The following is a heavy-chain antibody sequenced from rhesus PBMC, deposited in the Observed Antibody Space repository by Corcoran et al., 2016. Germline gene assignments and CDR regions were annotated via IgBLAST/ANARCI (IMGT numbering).Heavy chain of an antibody. CDR1: GDSVPSNSAT. Sequence: QLQLQESGPGLVKPSQTRSLTCAISGDSVPSNSATWNWIRQSPSRGLEGRGRTYYRSKWYNDYAQSVQNRITVNPDTSKNQFSLQLNSVTPENMAVDYCARGLGYWGQGVLVTVSS. CDR3: ARGLGY. CDR2: TYYRSKWYN. V-gene: IGHV6-1*01. J-gene: IGHJ4*01.